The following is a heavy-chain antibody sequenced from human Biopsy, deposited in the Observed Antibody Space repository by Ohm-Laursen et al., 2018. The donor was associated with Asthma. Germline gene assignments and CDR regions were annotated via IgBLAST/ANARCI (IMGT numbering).Heavy chain of an antibody. Sequence: ASVKVSCKPSGYTFNSAGITWVRQAPGQGLEWMGWISVYNGNTKVAQKLQDRVTMITDTSTSTAYMELRSLRSDDTAVYFCARAVDYSHYYGIDVWGQGTMVTVS. CDR1: GYTFNSAG. CDR2: ISVYNGNT. D-gene: IGHD3-10*01. V-gene: IGHV1-18*01. CDR3: ARAVDYSHYYGIDV. J-gene: IGHJ6*02.